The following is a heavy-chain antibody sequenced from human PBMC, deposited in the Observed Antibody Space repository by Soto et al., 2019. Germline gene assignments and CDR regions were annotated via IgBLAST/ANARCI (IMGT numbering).Heavy chain of an antibody. CDR2: INPSGGST. J-gene: IGHJ4*02. V-gene: IGHV1-46*01. D-gene: IGHD1-26*01. CDR3: ARGLSGSYLPTTFDY. Sequence: ASVKVSCKASGYTFTSYYMHWVRQAPGQGLEWMGIINPSGGSTSYAQKFQGRVTMTRDTSTSTGYMELSSRRSEDTAVYYCARGLSGSYLPTTFDYWGQGTLVTVSS. CDR1: GYTFTSYY.